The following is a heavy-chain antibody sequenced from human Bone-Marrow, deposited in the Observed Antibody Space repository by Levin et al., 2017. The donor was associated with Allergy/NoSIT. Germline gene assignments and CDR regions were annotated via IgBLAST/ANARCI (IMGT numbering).Heavy chain of an antibody. CDR2: INPDDGDT. J-gene: IGHJ4*02. V-gene: IGHV3-23*01. CDR3: ARVGPPNYYESSGYFDF. Sequence: ETLSLTCAASGFTFNRFAMVWVRQAPGKGLEWVSTINPDDGDTYFADSVKGRFTVSRENSKNTLFVQINDLRAEDTATYYCARVGPPNYYESSGYFDFWGQGTLVTVSS. CDR1: GFTFNRFA. D-gene: IGHD3-22*01.